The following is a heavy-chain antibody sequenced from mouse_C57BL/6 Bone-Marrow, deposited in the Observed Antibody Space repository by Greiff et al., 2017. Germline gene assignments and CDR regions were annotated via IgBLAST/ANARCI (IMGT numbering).Heavy chain of an antibody. D-gene: IGHD4-1*01. CDR2: IRLKSDNYAT. CDR1: GFTFSNYW. Sequence: EVKVEESGGGLVQPGGSMKLSCVASGFTFSNYWMNWVRQSPEKGLEWVAQIRLKSDNYATHYAESVKGRFTISRDDSKSSVYLQMNNLRAEDTGIYYCTGDLTGTRDYWGQGTTLTVSS. CDR3: TGDLTGTRDY. V-gene: IGHV6-3*01. J-gene: IGHJ2*01.